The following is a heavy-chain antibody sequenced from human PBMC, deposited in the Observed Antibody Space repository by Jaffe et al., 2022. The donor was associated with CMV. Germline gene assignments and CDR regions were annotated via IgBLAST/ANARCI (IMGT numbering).Heavy chain of an antibody. Sequence: EVQLLESGGGLVQPGGSLRLSCAASGFSISNYAMSWVRQAPGKGLEWVSVVSGSGDSTYYADSVKGRFTISRDNSKNTLYVQMNSLRAEDTAVYYCAKGGSIGSRAYWGQGTLVTVSS. D-gene: IGHD3-22*01. CDR1: GFSISNYA. V-gene: IGHV3-23*01. CDR3: AKGGSIGSRAY. J-gene: IGHJ4*02. CDR2: VSGSGDST.